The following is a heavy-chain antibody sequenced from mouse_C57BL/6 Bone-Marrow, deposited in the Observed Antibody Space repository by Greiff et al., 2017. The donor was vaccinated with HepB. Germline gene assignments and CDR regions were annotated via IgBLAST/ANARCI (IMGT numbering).Heavy chain of an antibody. V-gene: IGHV1-82*01. CDR3: ARYDYELAY. D-gene: IGHD2-4*01. CDR2: IYPGDGDT. CDR1: GYAFSSSW. J-gene: IGHJ3*01. Sequence: QVQLQQSGPELVKPGASVKISCKASGYAFSSSWMNWVKQRPGKGLEWIGRIYPGDGDTNYNGKFKGKATLTADKASSTAYMQLRSLTSEDSAVYFCARYDYELAYWGQGTMVTVSA.